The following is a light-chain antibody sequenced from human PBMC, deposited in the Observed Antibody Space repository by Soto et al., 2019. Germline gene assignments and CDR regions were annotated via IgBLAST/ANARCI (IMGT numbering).Light chain of an antibody. Sequence: DIQLTQSPSSLSASVGDRVTITCRASQSISNWLAWYQQKPGKAPKLLIYTASSLESGVPSRFSGSGSGTDFTISISSLQPDDFATYYCQKYYSNFGQGTKVDIK. V-gene: IGKV1-5*03. J-gene: IGKJ2*01. CDR2: TAS. CDR3: QKYYSN. CDR1: QSISNW.